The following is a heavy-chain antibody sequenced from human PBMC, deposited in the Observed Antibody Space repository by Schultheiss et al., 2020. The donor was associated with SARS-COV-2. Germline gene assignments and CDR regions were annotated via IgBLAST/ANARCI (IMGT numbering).Heavy chain of an antibody. Sequence: GGSLRLSCAASGFTFSSYGMHWVRQAPGKGLEWVAVISYDGSNKYYADSVKGRFTISRDNSKNTLYLQMNSLRAEDTAVYYCAREPAWTGDDAFDIWGQGTMVTVSS. CDR2: ISYDGSNK. D-gene: IGHD3/OR15-3a*01. CDR1: GFTFSSYG. CDR3: AREPAWTGDDAFDI. J-gene: IGHJ3*02. V-gene: IGHV3-30*05.